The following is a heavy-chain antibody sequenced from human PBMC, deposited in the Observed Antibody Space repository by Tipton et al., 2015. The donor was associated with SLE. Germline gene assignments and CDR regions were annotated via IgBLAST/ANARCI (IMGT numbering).Heavy chain of an antibody. D-gene: IGHD4-23*01. CDR1: GGSISSSSYY. V-gene: IGHV4-31*03. J-gene: IGHJ4*02. CDR2: IYYSGST. CDR3: ARHLDGGNSSYFDY. Sequence: TLSLTCTVSGGSISSSSYYWGWIRQHPGKGLEWIGYIYYSGSTYYNPSLKSRVTISVDTSKNQFSLKLSSVTAADTAVYYCARHLDGGNSSYFDYWGQGTLVTVSS.